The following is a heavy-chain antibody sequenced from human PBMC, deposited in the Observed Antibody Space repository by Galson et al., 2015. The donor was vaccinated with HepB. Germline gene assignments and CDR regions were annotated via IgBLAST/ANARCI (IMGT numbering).Heavy chain of an antibody. V-gene: IGHV3-23*01. CDR3: APRREWQQLMYD. D-gene: IGHD6-13*01. CDR1: GFTFSSYA. CDR2: ISGSGGST. Sequence: SLRLSCAASGFTFSSYAMSWVRQAPGKGLEWVSAISGSGGSTYYADSVKGRFTISRDNSKNTLYLQMNSLRAEDTAVYYCAPRREWQQLMYDWGQGTLVTVSS. J-gene: IGHJ4*02.